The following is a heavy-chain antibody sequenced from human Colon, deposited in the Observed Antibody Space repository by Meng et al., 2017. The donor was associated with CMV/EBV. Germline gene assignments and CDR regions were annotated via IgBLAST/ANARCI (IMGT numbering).Heavy chain of an antibody. CDR2: INSDGSTT. J-gene: IGHJ4*02. CDR1: GFTFNTYW. D-gene: IGHD2-15*01. V-gene: IGHV3-74*01. Sequence: LSCADSGFTFNTYWMHWVRQAPGKGLVWVSHINSDGSTTTYADSVKGRFTISRDNAKNTLYLQMNSLGAEDTAVYYCSRDRYYQHDYWGQGTLVTVSS. CDR3: SRDRYYQHDY.